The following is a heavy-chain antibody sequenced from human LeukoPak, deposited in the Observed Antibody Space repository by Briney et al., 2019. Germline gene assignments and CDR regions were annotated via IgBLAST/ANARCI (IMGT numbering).Heavy chain of an antibody. D-gene: IGHD5-24*01. V-gene: IGHV4-34*01. CDR1: GGSFSGYY. Sequence: SETLSLTCAVYGGSFSGYYWSWIRQPPGKGLEWIGEINHSGSTNYNPSLKSRVTISVDTSKNQFSLKLGSVTAADTAVYYCASRTRRDGYTWGQGTLVTVSS. J-gene: IGHJ4*02. CDR3: ASRTRRDGYT. CDR2: INHSGST.